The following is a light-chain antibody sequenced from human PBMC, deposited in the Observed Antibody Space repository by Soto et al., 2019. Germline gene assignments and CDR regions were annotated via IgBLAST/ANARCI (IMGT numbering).Light chain of an antibody. CDR1: HNLVYSDGNTY. J-gene: IGKJ4*01. CDR2: KVS. Sequence: EVVMTQSPLSLPVTLGQAASISCRSSHNLVYSDGNTYLNWFQQRACQSPRRLIDKVSSRDSGVTDRFSGSGSGTEFTLRISRVEAGDVGVYYCRQGTHWPPAFGGGTKVEIK. CDR3: RQGTHWPPA. V-gene: IGKV2-30*01.